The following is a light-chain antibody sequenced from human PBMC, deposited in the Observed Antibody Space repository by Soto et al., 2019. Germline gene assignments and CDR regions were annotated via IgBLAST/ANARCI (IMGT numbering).Light chain of an antibody. CDR1: NSNIGRNT. CDR3: AAWDDSLNGPV. Sequence: QSVLTQPPSASGTPGQRVTISCSGSNSNIGRNTVNWYQQLPGTAPKVVIYINNQRPSGVPDRFSGSKSGTSASLAISGLQSEDEADYYCAAWDDSLNGPVFGGGTKLTVL. V-gene: IGLV1-44*01. J-gene: IGLJ2*01. CDR2: INN.